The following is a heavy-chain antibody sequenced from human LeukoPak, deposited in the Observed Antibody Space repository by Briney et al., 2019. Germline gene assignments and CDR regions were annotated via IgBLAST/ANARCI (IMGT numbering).Heavy chain of an antibody. J-gene: IGHJ4*02. V-gene: IGHV3-7*01. Sequence: GGSLRLPCAASGFTFSSYWMSWVRQAPGKGLEWVANIKQDGSEKYYVDSVKGRFTISRDNAKNSLYLQMNSLRAEDTAVYYCARDPSLRIAAAPDYWGQGTLVTVSS. D-gene: IGHD6-13*01. CDR2: IKQDGSEK. CDR1: GFTFSSYW. CDR3: ARDPSLRIAAAPDY.